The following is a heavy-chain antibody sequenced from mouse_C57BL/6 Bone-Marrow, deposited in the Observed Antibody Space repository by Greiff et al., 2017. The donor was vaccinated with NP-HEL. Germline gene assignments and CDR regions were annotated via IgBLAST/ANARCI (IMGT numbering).Heavy chain of an antibody. CDR3: ARGGLFAY. CDR2: ISDGGSYT. V-gene: IGHV5-4*03. J-gene: IGHJ3*01. CDR1: GFTFSSYA. Sequence: EVKVVESGGGLVKPGGSLKLSCAASGFTFSSYAMSWVRQTPEKRLEWVATISDGGSYTYYPDNVKGRFTLSRDNAKNNLYLQMSHLKSEDTAMYYGARGGLFAYWGQGTLVTVSA.